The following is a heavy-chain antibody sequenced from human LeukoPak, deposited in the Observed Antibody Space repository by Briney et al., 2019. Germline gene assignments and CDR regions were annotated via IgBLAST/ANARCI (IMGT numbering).Heavy chain of an antibody. Sequence: ASVKVSCKASGGTFSSYAISWVRQAPGQGLEWMGGIIPIFGTANYAQKFQGRVTITTDESTSTAYMELSSLRSEDTAVYYCAREDYYGPGSLDGFHNWFDPWGQGTLVTVSS. J-gene: IGHJ5*02. D-gene: IGHD3-10*01. CDR2: IIPIFGTA. V-gene: IGHV1-69*05. CDR3: AREDYYGPGSLDGFHNWFDP. CDR1: GGTFSSYA.